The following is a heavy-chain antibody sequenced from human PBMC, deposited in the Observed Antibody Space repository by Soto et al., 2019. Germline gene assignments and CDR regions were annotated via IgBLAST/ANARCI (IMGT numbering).Heavy chain of an antibody. V-gene: IGHV1-46*01. CDR1: GYTFSNYY. D-gene: IGHD2-2*01. J-gene: IGHJ4*02. Sequence: GASVKVSCKTSGYTFSNYYINWVRQAPGQGLEWMGRINPSGGGTSYAQKFQGRVTMTRVTSTSTVYMDLSSLRSEDTAVYYCARYQEVVVVPAAPIDHWGQGTLVTVSS. CDR2: INPSGGGT. CDR3: ARYQEVVVVPAAPIDH.